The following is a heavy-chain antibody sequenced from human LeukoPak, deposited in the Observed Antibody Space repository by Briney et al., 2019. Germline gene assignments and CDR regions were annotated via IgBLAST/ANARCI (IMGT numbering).Heavy chain of an antibody. Sequence: GASVKVSCKASGYTFTGYYMHWVRQAPGQGLELMGWINPNSGGTNYAQNFQGRVTMTRDTSISIAYMELSRLRSDDTAMYYCARENSGLGYWGQGTLLTVSS. V-gene: IGHV1-2*02. CDR1: GYTFTGYY. CDR2: INPNSGGT. D-gene: IGHD6-19*01. J-gene: IGHJ4*02. CDR3: ARENSGLGY.